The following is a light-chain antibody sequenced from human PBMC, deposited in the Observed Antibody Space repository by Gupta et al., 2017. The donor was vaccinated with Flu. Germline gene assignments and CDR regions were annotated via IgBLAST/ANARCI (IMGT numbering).Light chain of an antibody. J-gene: IGKJ2*01. CDR1: QSLVHSDGNTY. CDR2: QTS. Sequence: DIVMTQTTLSSPVTLGQPASISCRSSQSLVHSDGNTYLNWLQQRPGQAPRLLIYQTSTRFSGVPDRFSGSGTGTDFTLKISRVEVEDVGIYYCMQGTQFPYTFGQGTKLEIK. V-gene: IGKV2-24*01. CDR3: MQGTQFPYT.